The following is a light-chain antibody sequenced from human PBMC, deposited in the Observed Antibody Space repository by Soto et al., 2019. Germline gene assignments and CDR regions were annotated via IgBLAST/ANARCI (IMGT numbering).Light chain of an antibody. CDR3: QSYDATNQV. V-gene: IGLV6-57*01. CDR2: EDN. Sequence: NFMLTQPQSVSASPGKTVIISCTRSSGSIASNYVQWYQQRPGSSPTTVIYEDNQRPSGVPDRFSGSIDSSSNSASLTISGLETEDEADYYCQSYDATNQVFGGGTKLTVL. CDR1: SGSIASNY. J-gene: IGLJ3*02.